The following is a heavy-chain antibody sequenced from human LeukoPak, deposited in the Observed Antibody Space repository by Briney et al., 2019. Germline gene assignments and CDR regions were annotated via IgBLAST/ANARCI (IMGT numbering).Heavy chain of an antibody. CDR2: ISGGGETT. CDR3: AKHDGAAVAGIFDY. CDR1: GFTFNNYA. Sequence: GGSLRLSCAASGFTFNNYAMNWVRQAPGKGLEWVSSISGGGETTYYADSAKGRFTISRDNSQNTLYLQMNSLRAEDTAVYYCAKHDGAAVAGIFDYWGQGTLVTVSS. J-gene: IGHJ4*02. D-gene: IGHD6-19*01. V-gene: IGHV3-23*01.